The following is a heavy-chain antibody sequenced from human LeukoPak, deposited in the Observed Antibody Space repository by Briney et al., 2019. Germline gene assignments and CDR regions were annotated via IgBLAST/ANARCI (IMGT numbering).Heavy chain of an antibody. V-gene: IGHV4-31*03. CDR3: AREVYDSSGFDRYYFDY. CDR1: GGSISSGGYY. D-gene: IGHD3-22*01. Sequence: SETLSLTCTVSGGSISSGGYYWSWIRQHPGKGLEWIGYIYYSGSTYYNPSLKSRVTISVDTSKNQFSLKLSSVTAADTAVYYCAREVYDSSGFDRYYFDYWGQGTLATVSS. CDR2: IYYSGST. J-gene: IGHJ4*02.